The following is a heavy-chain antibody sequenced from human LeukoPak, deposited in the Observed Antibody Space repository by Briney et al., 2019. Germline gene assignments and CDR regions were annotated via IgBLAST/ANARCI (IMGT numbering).Heavy chain of an antibody. CDR1: GFTFTSSG. Sequence: LSGGSLRLSCAASGFTFTSSGMHWVRQAPGKGLEWVAVISYDGSNKYYADSVKGRFTISRDNSKNTLYLQMNSLRAEDTAVYYCARDVAARTADGMDVWGQGTTVTVSS. V-gene: IGHV3-30*03. D-gene: IGHD6-6*01. J-gene: IGHJ6*02. CDR2: ISYDGSNK. CDR3: ARDVAARTADGMDV.